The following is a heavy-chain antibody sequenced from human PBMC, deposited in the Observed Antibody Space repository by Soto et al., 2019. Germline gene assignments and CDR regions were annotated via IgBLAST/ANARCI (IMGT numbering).Heavy chain of an antibody. CDR2: IYSTGTT. J-gene: IGHJ4*02. V-gene: IGHV3-53*01. CDR3: AKDGSGSESHYNSFGY. Sequence: EVQLVESGGGLIQPGGSLKLSCAASGFTVGNNYMSWVRQAPGNGLEWVSLIYSTGTTKYADSVKGRFTVSRDNAKNTLYLQMNRLRCADTAVYYCAKDGSGSESHYNSFGYWCQGALVTGS. D-gene: IGHD3-10*01. CDR1: GFTVGNNY.